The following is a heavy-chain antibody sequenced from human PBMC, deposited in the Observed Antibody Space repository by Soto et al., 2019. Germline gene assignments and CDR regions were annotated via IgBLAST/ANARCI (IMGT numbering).Heavy chain of an antibody. Sequence: QVQLQESGPGLVKPSETLSLTCTVSGGSISSYYWSWIRQPPGKGLEWIGYSYYSGSTNYNPALKSRVIISVATSKNLSSRKLSAVTAADTDVYYCARSEKGYCSSTSCPRPWFDPWGQGTLVTVSS. CDR1: GGSISSYY. J-gene: IGHJ5*02. CDR3: ARSEKGYCSSTSCPRPWFDP. V-gene: IGHV4-59*01. CDR2: SYYSGST. D-gene: IGHD2-2*01.